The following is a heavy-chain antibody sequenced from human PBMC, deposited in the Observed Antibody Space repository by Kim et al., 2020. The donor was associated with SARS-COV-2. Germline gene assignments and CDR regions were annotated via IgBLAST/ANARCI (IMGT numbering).Heavy chain of an antibody. V-gene: IGHV5-10-1*01. CDR3: ARGRMAVNNWFDP. J-gene: IGHJ5*02. D-gene: IGHD6-19*01. Sequence: GESLKISCKGSGYSFTSYWISWVRQMPGKGLEWMGRIDPSDSYTNYSPSFQGHVTISADKSISTAYLQWSSLKASDTAMYYCARGRMAVNNWFDPWGQGTLVTVSS. CDR2: IDPSDSYT. CDR1: GYSFTSYW.